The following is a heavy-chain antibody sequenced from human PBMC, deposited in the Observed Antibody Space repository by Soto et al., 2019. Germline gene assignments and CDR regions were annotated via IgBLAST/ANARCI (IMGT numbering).Heavy chain of an antibody. CDR1: GLTFSSFW. CDR2: INSDGSST. CDR3: ARVEHGYYSGMDV. Sequence: PGGSLPLSFAASGLTFSSFWLPGVRQAPGKGLVWVSRINSDGSSTSYADSVKGRFTISRDNAKNTLYLQMNSLRAEDTAVYYCARVEHGYYSGMDVWGQGTTVTVSS. V-gene: IGHV3-74*01. J-gene: IGHJ6*02.